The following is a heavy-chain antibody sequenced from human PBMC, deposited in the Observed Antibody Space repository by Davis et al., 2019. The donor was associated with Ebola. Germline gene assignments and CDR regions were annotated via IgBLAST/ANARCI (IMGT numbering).Heavy chain of an antibody. CDR2: INHSGST. CDR1: GGSFSGYY. Sequence: SETLSLTCAAYGGSFSGYYWSWIRQPPGKGLEWIGEINHSGSTNYNPSLKSRVTISVDTSKNQFSLKLSSVTAADTAVYYCARLEYSSSWVGNWFDPWGQGTLVTVSS. V-gene: IGHV4-34*01. D-gene: IGHD6-6*01. CDR3: ARLEYSSSWVGNWFDP. J-gene: IGHJ5*02.